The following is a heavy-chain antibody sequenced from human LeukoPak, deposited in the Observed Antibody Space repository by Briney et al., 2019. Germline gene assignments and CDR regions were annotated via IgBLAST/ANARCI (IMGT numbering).Heavy chain of an antibody. D-gene: IGHD6-13*01. Sequence: PGGSLRLSCAASGFTFSSYAMHWVRQAPGKGLEWVAVISYDGSNKYYADSVKGRFTISRDNSKNTLYLQMNSLRAEDTAVYYCARGPGIAAGWGQGTLVTVSS. J-gene: IGHJ4*02. CDR2: ISYDGSNK. CDR1: GFTFSSYA. V-gene: IGHV3-30-3*01. CDR3: ARGPGIAAG.